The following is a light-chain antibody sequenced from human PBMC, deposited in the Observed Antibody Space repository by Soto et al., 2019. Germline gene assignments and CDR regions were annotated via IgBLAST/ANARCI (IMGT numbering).Light chain of an antibody. CDR1: SSNIGAGYD. Sequence: QSVLTQPPSVSGAPGQRVTISCTGSSSNIGAGYDVHWYQQLPGTAPKLLIYGNSNRPSGVPDRFSGSKSGTSASLAITGLQAQDEADYYCHSSASGLSGVVFGGGTKLTVL. CDR3: HSSASGLSGVV. V-gene: IGLV1-40*01. J-gene: IGLJ2*01. CDR2: GNS.